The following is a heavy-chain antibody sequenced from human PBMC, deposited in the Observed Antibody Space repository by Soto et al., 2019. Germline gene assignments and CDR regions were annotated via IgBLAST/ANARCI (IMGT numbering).Heavy chain of an antibody. CDR3: ARASHYYDSSGYYYSDAFDI. Sequence: ASGFTVSSNYMSWVRQAPGKGLEWVSVIYSGGSTYYADSVKGRFTISRDNSKNTLYLQMNSLRAEDTAVYYCARASHYYDSSGYYYSDAFDIWGQGTMVTVSS. D-gene: IGHD3-22*01. V-gene: IGHV3-53*01. J-gene: IGHJ3*02. CDR1: GFTVSSNY. CDR2: IYSGGST.